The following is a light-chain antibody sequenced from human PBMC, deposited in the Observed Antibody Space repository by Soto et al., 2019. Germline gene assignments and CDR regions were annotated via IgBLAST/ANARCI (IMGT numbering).Light chain of an antibody. V-gene: IGKV1-39*01. CDR2: GAS. J-gene: IGKJ4*01. CDR1: QSISSY. CDR3: QQSFSTPLT. Sequence: DIQMTQSPSSLSASVGDRVTITCRASQSISSYLNWYQQKPGKAPKLLIYGASSLQSGVPSRFSGSGSGTDFTLTISSQQPDDFATYFCQQSFSTPLTFGGGTKVDIK.